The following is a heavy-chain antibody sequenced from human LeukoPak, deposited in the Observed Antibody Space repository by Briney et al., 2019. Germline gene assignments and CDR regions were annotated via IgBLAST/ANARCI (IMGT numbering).Heavy chain of an antibody. Sequence: ASVTVSCKASGGTFSSYAISWVRQAPGQGLEWMGGIIPIFGTANYAQKFQGRATMTTDTSTSTAYMELRSLSSDDTAVYYCGRGPKAGGPHHDMDVWGRGTTVTVSS. D-gene: IGHD2-15*01. CDR1: GGTFSSYA. CDR2: IIPIFGTA. J-gene: IGHJ6*02. CDR3: GRGPKAGGPHHDMDV. V-gene: IGHV1-69*05.